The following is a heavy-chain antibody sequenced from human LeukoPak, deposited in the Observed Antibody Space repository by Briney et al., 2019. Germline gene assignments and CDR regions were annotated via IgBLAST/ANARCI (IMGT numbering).Heavy chain of an antibody. CDR1: GFTFSSYS. CDR2: ISSSSSYI. CDR3: ARGYYGSGSYLFDP. J-gene: IGHJ5*02. V-gene: IGHV3-21*01. D-gene: IGHD3-10*01. Sequence: GGSLRLSCAASGFTFSSYSMNWVRQAPGKGLEWVSFISSSSSYIYYADSVKGRFTISRDNSKNTLYLQMNSLRAEDTAVYYCARGYYGSGSYLFDPWGQGTLVTVSS.